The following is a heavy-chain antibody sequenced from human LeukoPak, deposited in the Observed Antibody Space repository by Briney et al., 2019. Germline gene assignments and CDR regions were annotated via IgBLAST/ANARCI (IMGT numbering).Heavy chain of an antibody. Sequence: ASVKVSCKASGGTFSSYAISWVRQAPGQGLEWMGWINPNSGGTNYAQKFQGRVTMTRDTSISTAYMELSRLRSDDTAVYYCARAYLFGEDAFDIWGQGTMVTVSS. CDR3: ARAYLFGEDAFDI. J-gene: IGHJ3*02. CDR1: GGTFSSYA. V-gene: IGHV1-2*02. CDR2: INPNSGGT. D-gene: IGHD3-3*01.